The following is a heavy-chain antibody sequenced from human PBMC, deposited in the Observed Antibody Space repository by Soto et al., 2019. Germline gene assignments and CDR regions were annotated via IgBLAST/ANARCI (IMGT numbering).Heavy chain of an antibody. CDR2: ISYDGTNK. CDR1: GFIFSNYG. J-gene: IGHJ5*02. D-gene: IGHD3-16*01. CDR3: AKAQGSASSSFGS. Sequence: VQLVESGGGLVKPGGSLRLSCAASGFIFSNYGMHWVRQAPAKGLEWVAVISYDGTNKYYADSVKGRFTVSRDNSKSTLYLQVNSLRPEDRAVFYCAKAQGSASSSFGSWAQEPLVPLPS. V-gene: IGHV3-30*18.